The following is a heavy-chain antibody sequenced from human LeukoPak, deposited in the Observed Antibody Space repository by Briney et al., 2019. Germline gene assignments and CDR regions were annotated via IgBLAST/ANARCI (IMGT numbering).Heavy chain of an antibody. Sequence: SETLSLTCTVSGGSISSYYWSWIRQPPGKGLEWIGYIYYSGSTNYNPSLKSRVTISVDTSKNQFSLKLSSVTAADTAVYYCASFIGSGWFPHDAFDIWGQGTMVTVSS. V-gene: IGHV4-59*01. D-gene: IGHD6-19*01. CDR1: GGSISSYY. J-gene: IGHJ3*02. CDR2: IYYSGST. CDR3: ASFIGSGWFPHDAFDI.